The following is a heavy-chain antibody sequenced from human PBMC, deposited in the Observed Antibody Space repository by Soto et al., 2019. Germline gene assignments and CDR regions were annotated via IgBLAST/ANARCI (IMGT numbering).Heavy chain of an antibody. CDR1: GGTFSSYA. CDR2: IIPIFGTA. CDR3: ARGETGGGWGYYFDY. J-gene: IGHJ4*02. V-gene: IGHV1-69*12. Sequence: QVQLVQSGAEVKKPGSSVKVSCKASGGTFSSYAIDWVRQAPGQGLEWMGGIIPIFGTADYAQKFQGRVTITADESTSTAYMALSTLRSEDTAVYYCARGETGGGWGYYFDYWGQATLVTVSS. D-gene: IGHD3-16*01.